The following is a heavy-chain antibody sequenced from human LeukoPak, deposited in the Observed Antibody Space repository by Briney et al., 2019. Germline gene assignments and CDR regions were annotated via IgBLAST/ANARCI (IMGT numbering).Heavy chain of an antibody. CDR2: MREDGTEI. CDR1: GFPFNVQT. CDR3: ARGGATRGRFEN. D-gene: IGHD1-26*01. Sequence: PGGSLRLSCAASGFPFNVQTMSWVRQAPGKELDWVASMREDGTEIHYVDSVKGRFTISRDNPKNSLYLQMNSLRAEDTAVYYCARGGATRGRFENWGQGTLVTVSS. J-gene: IGHJ4*02. V-gene: IGHV3-7*01.